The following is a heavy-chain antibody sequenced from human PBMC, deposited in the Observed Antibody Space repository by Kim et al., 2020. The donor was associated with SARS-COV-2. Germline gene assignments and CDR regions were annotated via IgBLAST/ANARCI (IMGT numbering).Heavy chain of an antibody. Sequence: SETLSLTCAVYGGSFSGVYWSWIRQPPGKGLEWIGEINHGGTTNYSPSLKSRVSISVDTSKDQFSLNVKSMTAADTGVYYCARGRVAGMSFYYGMDVWGQGTTVTVSS. J-gene: IGHJ6*02. CDR1: GGSFSGVY. D-gene: IGHD6-19*01. CDR2: INHGGTT. V-gene: IGHV4-34*01. CDR3: ARGRVAGMSFYYGMDV.